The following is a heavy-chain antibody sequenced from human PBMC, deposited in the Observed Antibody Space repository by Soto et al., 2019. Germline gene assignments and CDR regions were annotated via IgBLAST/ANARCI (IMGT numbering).Heavy chain of an antibody. V-gene: IGHV4-61*01. CDR3: ARDFAYFDS. CDR1: GGSFKSGSYS. Sequence: PSETLSLTCTVSGGSFKSGSYSWSWIRQPPGKGLEWIGYVYHTERTSYNPSLKSRVSISMDTSKNQLSLNLDSVTAADTAVYFCARDFAYFDSWGQGTLVTVSS. D-gene: IGHD3-3*01. CDR2: VYHTERT. J-gene: IGHJ4*02.